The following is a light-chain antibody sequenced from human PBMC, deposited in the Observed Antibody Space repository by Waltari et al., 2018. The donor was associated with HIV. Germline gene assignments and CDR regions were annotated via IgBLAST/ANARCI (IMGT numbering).Light chain of an antibody. CDR2: NTN. CDR1: PGSVPTPFY. J-gene: IGLJ3*02. Sequence: QTVVTQEPSFSVSPGGTVTLTCGLGPGSVPTPFYPSWYQQTPGQAPRTLIYNTNTRSSGVPDRFSGSIVGDKAVLTITGAQADDECDYYCALYMGSGVWVFGGGTTLTVL. V-gene: IGLV8-61*01. CDR3: ALYMGSGVWV.